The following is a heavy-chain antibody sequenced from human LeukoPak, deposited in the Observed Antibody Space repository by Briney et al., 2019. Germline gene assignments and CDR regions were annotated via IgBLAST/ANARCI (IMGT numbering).Heavy chain of an antibody. J-gene: IGHJ6*02. CDR1: GFTFSSYG. D-gene: IGHD4-11*01. Sequence: PGRSLRLSCAASGFTFSSYGMHWVRQAPGKGLEWVAVISYDGSNKYYADSVKGRFTISRDNSKNTLYLQMNSLRAEDTAVCYCAKTPTVNYYYGMDVWGQGTTVTVSS. CDR3: AKTPTVNYYYGMDV. CDR2: ISYDGSNK. V-gene: IGHV3-30*18.